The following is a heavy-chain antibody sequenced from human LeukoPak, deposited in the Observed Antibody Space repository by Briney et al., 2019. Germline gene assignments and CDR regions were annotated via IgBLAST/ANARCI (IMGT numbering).Heavy chain of an antibody. CDR1: GFTFSSYA. Sequence: GGSLRLSCAASGFTFSSYAMSWVRQAPGKGLEWVSYISSSSSTIYYADSVKGRFTISRDNAKNSLYLQMNSLRAEDTAVYYCASFDGVVIAYDAFDIWGQGTMVTVSS. J-gene: IGHJ3*02. CDR2: ISSSSSTI. V-gene: IGHV3-48*01. D-gene: IGHD2-21*01. CDR3: ASFDGVVIAYDAFDI.